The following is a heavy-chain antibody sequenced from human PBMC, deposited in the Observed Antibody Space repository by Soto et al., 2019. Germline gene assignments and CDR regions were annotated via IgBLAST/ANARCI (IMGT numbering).Heavy chain of an antibody. CDR1: GFTFSSYW. J-gene: IGHJ4*02. Sequence: PGGSLRLSCAASGFTFSSYWMNWVRQAPGKGLEWVANIIQDGNEDNLLDSVKGRFTISRDNAKNSLFLQMNSLRVDDTAVYYCARTGDGHHDFLDYWGQGALVTVSS. CDR2: IIQDGNED. CDR3: ARTGDGHHDFLDY. D-gene: IGHD1-1*01. V-gene: IGHV3-7*01.